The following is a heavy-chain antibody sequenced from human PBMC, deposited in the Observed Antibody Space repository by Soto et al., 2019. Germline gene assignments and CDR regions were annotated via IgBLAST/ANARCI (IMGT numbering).Heavy chain of an antibody. CDR2: ISSSSSTI. CDR1: GFTFSSYS. CDR3: AREGITVTSRGYMDV. Sequence: GGSLRLSCAASGFTFSSYSMNWVRQAPGKGLEWVSYISSSSSTIYYADSVKGRFTISRDNAKNSLYLQMNSLRAEDTAVYYCAREGITVTSRGYMDVWGKGTTVTVSS. V-gene: IGHV3-48*01. J-gene: IGHJ6*03. D-gene: IGHD4-17*01.